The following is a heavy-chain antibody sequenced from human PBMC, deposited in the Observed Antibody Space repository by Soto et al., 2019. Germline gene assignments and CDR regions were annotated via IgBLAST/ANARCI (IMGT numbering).Heavy chain of an antibody. V-gene: IGHV5-51*01. CDR1: GYSLTSYW. J-gene: IGHJ5*02. CDR2: IYPGDSDT. Sequence: GESLKISWKGSGYSLTSYWIGLVRQMPGKGLEWMGIIYPGDSDTRYSPSFQGQVTISADKSISTAYLQWSSLKASDTAMYYCARHGGYCSSTSCYASWFDPWGQRTLVTVSS. CDR3: ARHGGYCSSTSCYASWFDP. D-gene: IGHD2-2*03.